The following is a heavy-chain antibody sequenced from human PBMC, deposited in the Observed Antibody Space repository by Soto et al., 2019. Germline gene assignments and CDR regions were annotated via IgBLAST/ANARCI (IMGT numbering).Heavy chain of an antibody. J-gene: IGHJ4*02. CDR2: ISAYNGNT. CDR1: GYTFTSYG. CDR3: ARDSFAGPRLTTDDY. D-gene: IGHD1-1*01. V-gene: IGHV1-18*01. Sequence: GASVKVSCKASGYTFTSYGISWVRQAPGQGLEWMGWISAYNGNTNYAQKLQGRVTMTTDTSTSTAYMELRSLRSDDTAVYYCARDSFAGPRLTTDDYRAQRTLVTVSS.